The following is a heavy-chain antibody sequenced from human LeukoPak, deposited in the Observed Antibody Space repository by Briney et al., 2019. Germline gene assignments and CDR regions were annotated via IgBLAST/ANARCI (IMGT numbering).Heavy chain of an antibody. J-gene: IGHJ5*02. CDR3: ARDQRTYEGISWFDP. CDR1: GDSVSSNSAA. V-gene: IGHV6-1*01. D-gene: IGHD5-12*01. Sequence: SQTLSLTCAISGDSVSSNSAAWNWIRQSPSRGLEWLGRTYYRSKWYNDYAVSVKRRITITPDTSKNQFSLQLNSVTPEDTAVYYCARDQRTYEGISWFDPWGQGTLVTVSS. CDR2: TYYRSKWYN.